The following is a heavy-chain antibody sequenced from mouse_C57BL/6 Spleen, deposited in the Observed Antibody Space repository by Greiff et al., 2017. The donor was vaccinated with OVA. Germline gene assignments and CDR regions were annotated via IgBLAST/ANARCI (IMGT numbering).Heavy chain of an antibody. J-gene: IGHJ4*01. CDR1: GFTFSDYG. V-gene: IGHV5-17*01. CDR3: ARKLLTGAMDY. Sequence: EVMLVESGGGLVKPGGSLKLSCAASGFTFSDYGMHWVRQAPEKGLEWVAYISSGSSTIYYADTVKGRFTISRDNAKNTLFLQMTSLRSEDTAMYYCARKLLTGAMDYWGQGTSVTVSS. D-gene: IGHD1-1*01. CDR2: ISSGSSTI.